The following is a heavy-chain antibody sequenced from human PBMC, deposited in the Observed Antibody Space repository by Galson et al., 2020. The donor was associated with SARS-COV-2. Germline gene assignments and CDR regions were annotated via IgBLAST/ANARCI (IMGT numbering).Heavy chain of an antibody. CDR2: IYYGGSS. CDR3: ARARKDPRFYDGSLLAPNWIDC. J-gene: IGHJ5*01. CDR1: GGSVYSGSYY. D-gene: IGHD3-3*02. V-gene: IGHV4-30-4*01. Sequence: SETLSLTCTVSGGSVYSGSYYWNWIRQPPGKGLGWIGYIYYGGSSYYRPSLKNRLSLSLDSSKNQVSLRRSSMTAADTAVYYCARARKDPRFYDGSLLAPNWIDCWGQGTLVTVSS.